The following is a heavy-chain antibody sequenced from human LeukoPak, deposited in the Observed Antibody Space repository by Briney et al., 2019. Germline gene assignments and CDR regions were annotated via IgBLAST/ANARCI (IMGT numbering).Heavy chain of an antibody. CDR3: ARGEAVASHDY. D-gene: IGHD6-19*01. V-gene: IGHV1-2*02. J-gene: IGHJ4*02. Sequence: ASVKGSCKAFGYTFTRYYLNWGRQAPGPGVEWMGWINPNSGGTNYAQKFQGRVTMTRDSSISTAYMELNRLTSDDTAVYYCARGEAVASHDYWGQGTLVTVSS. CDR1: GYTFTRYY. CDR2: INPNSGGT.